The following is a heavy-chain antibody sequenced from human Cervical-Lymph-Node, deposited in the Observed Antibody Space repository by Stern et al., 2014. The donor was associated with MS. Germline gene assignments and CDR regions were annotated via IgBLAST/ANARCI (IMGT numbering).Heavy chain of an antibody. D-gene: IGHD4-17*01. CDR3: ARDGVTTVPDLRYYYYGMDV. Sequence: EVQLVESGGGLVQPGGSLRLSCAASGFTFSSYWMHWVRQAPGKGLGWVSRINSDGRSTSYADSVKGRFTISRDNAKNTLYLQMNSLRAEDTAVYYCARDGVTTVPDLRYYYYGMDVWGQGTTVTVSS. CDR2: INSDGRST. V-gene: IGHV3-74*01. CDR1: GFTFSSYW. J-gene: IGHJ6*02.